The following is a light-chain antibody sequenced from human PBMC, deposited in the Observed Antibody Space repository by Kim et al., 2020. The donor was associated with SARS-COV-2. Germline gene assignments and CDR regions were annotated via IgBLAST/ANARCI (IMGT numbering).Light chain of an antibody. Sequence: AIQMTQSPSSLSVSVGDRVTITCRASQGIRNDLGWYQQKPGKAPKLLIYGTSTLQSGVPSRFSGSGSGTDFTLTISSLQPEDFATYHCLQDYNYPMTFGQGTKVDIK. CDR2: GTS. CDR1: QGIRND. J-gene: IGKJ1*01. V-gene: IGKV1-6*01. CDR3: LQDYNYPMT.